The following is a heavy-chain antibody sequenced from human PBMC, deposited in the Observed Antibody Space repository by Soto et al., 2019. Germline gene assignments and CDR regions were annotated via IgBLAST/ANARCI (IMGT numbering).Heavy chain of an antibody. CDR1: GFTFSSYW. Sequence: EVQLVESGGGLVQPGGSLRLSCAASGFTFSSYWMSWVRQAPGKGLEWVANIKQDGSEKYYVDSVKGRFTISRDNAKNSLYLQMNSLRAADTAVYYCARDRGGDYPDYWGQGNLFTVSS. CDR2: IKQDGSEK. V-gene: IGHV3-7*01. D-gene: IGHD4-17*01. J-gene: IGHJ4*02. CDR3: ARDRGGDYPDY.